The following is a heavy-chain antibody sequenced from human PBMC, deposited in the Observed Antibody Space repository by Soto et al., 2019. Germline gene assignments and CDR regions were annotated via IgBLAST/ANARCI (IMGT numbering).Heavy chain of an antibody. Sequence: QVWLVESGGGVVQPGRSLRLSCAASGFTFNSYGMHWVRQGPGNGLEWVAFISYDSTKTYYADSVKGRFTISRDNSNSALYVQMNSLTGEDTAVYYCARTRSAWSDFHYYSLDVWGQGTTVTVSS. CDR1: GFTFNSYG. V-gene: IGHV3-30*03. CDR2: ISYDSTKT. J-gene: IGHJ6*02. CDR3: ARTRSAWSDFHYYSLDV. D-gene: IGHD1-26*01.